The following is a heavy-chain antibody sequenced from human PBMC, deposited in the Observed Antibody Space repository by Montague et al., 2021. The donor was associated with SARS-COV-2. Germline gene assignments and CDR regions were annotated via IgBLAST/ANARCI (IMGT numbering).Heavy chain of an antibody. CDR2: INHRGST. CDR3: ARGRQHINMVVVVVTGGEYYFDX. J-gene: IGHJ4*02. D-gene: IGHD3-22*01. CDR1: DGSFSDYS. Sequence: SETLSLTCAVYDGSFSDYSWTWIRQPPGKGLEWIGEINHRGSTNYNPSLKSRVTISVDTSKNQFSLKMTSVTAAGTAVYYCARGRQHINMVVVVVTGGEYYFDXWGQGTLVAVSS. V-gene: IGHV4-34*01.